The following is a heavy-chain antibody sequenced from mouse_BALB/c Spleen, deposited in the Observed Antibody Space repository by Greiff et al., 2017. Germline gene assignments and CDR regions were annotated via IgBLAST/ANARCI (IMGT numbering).Heavy chain of an antibody. CDR2: IYPGNSDT. CDR3: TLYGSSYGSFDY. D-gene: IGHD1-1*01. CDR1: GYSFTSYW. J-gene: IGHJ2*01. Sequence: EVQLQESGTVLARPGASVKMSCKASGYSFTSYWMHWVKQRPGQGLEWIGAIYPGNSDTSYNQKFKGKAKLTAVTSASTAYMELSSLTNEDSAVYYCTLYGSSYGSFDYWGQGTTLTVSS. V-gene: IGHV1-5*01.